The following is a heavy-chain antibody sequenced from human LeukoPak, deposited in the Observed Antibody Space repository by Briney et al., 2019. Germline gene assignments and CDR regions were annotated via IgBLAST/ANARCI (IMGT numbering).Heavy chain of an antibody. V-gene: IGHV3-9*01. CDR3: AKGNPYYFDY. J-gene: IGHJ4*02. CDR2: ISWNSGSI. Sequence: GRSLRLSCAASGFTFDDYAMHWVRQAPGKGLEWVSGISWNSGSIGYADSVKGRFTISRDNAKNSLYLQMNSLRAEDTALYYCAKGNPYYFDYWGQGTLVTVSS. CDR1: GFTFDDYA.